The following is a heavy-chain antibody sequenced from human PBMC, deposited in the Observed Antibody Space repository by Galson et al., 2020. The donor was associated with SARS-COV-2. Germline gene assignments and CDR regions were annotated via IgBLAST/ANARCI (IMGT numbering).Heavy chain of an antibody. J-gene: IGHJ4*02. CDR3: ARGRGYGDYVD. V-gene: IGHV4-30-2*01. CDR1: GGSISSGGYS. D-gene: IGHD4-17*01. CDR2: IYHSGST. Sequence: ETLETLSLTCAVPGGSISSGGYSWSWIRQPPGKGLEWIGYIYHSGSTYYNPSLKSRVTISVDRSKNQFSLKLSSVTAADTAVYYCARGRGYGDYVDWGQGTLVTVSS.